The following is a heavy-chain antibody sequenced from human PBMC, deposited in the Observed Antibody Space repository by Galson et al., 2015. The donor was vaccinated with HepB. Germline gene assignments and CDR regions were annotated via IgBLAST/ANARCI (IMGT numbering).Heavy chain of an antibody. D-gene: IGHD6-13*01. J-gene: IGHJ2*01. V-gene: IGHV1-24*01. CDR1: GYTLKELS. CDR3: ATAHIAAAGTNWYFDL. CDR2: FDVEEGET. Sequence: SVKVSCKVSGYTLKELSMQWVRQAPGKGLEWMGGFDVEEGETIYAQRLQGRVTMTEDDSTETAYMELRSLTSEDTAVYYCATAHIAAAGTNWYFDLWGRGTLVTVSS.